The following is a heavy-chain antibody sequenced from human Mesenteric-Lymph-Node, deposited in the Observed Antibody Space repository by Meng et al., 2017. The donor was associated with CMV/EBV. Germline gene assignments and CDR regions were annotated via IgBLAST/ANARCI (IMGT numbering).Heavy chain of an antibody. V-gene: IGHV4-61*01. J-gene: IGHJ3*01. CDR1: GGSVSSGSYY. CDR2: IFYSGSS. D-gene: IGHD4-11*01. CDR3: AGGYSNHRDDDAFDV. Sequence: SETLSLTCTVSGGSVSSGSYYWSWIRHLPGKGLEWLGNIFYSGSSKYNPSLNSRLTISIDTSKDQFSLHLSSVTAADTAIYYCAGGYSNHRDDDAFDVWGQGTMVTVSS.